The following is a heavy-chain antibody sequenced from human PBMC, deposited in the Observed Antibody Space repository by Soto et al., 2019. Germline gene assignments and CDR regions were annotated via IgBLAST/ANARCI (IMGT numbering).Heavy chain of an antibody. V-gene: IGHV4-31*03. D-gene: IGHD1-26*01. CDR2: IYYSGST. Sequence: KPSETLSLTCTVSGGSFSSGSYCWSWIRQHPGKGLEWIGYIYYSGSTYYNPSLKSRVTMSADTSKNQFSLKLSSVTAADTAVYYCARRGLVGATTFVYWGQGTLVTVSS. CDR1: GGSFSSGSYC. CDR3: ARRGLVGATTFVY. J-gene: IGHJ4*02.